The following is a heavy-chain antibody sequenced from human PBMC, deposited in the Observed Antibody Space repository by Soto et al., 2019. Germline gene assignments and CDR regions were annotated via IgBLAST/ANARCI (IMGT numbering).Heavy chain of an antibody. D-gene: IGHD2-21*02. CDR3: AGEGVGAYCGGDCQD. V-gene: IGHV4-31*03. CDR2: IYYSGST. Sequence: QVQLQESGPGLVKPSQTLSLTCTVSGGSISSGGYYWSWIRQHPGKGLEWIGYIYYSGSTYYNPSLKSRVTLSVDTSKNQFSLKLSSVTAADTAVYYCAGEGVGAYCGGDCQDWGQGTLVTVSS. CDR1: GGSISSGGYY. J-gene: IGHJ4*02.